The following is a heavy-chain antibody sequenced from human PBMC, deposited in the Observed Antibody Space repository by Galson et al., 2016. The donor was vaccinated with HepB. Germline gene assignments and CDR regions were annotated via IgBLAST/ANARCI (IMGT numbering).Heavy chain of an antibody. J-gene: IGHJ4*02. D-gene: IGHD6-19*01. CDR2: ITSGGST. CDR1: GFTFSSYA. Sequence: SLRLSCAASGFTFSSYAMTWVRQAPGKGLEWVSVITSGGSTYYAASVKGRFTISRDNFKNTLYLQMNSLSAEDTAVYYCAKEISVAGVNGLPSDYWGQGTLVTVSS. CDR3: AKEISVAGVNGLPSDY. V-gene: IGHV3-23*01.